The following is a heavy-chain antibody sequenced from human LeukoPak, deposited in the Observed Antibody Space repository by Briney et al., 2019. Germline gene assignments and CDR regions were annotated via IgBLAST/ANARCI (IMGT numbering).Heavy chain of an antibody. Sequence: GASVKVSCKVSGYTLTELSMHWVRQAPGKGLEWMGGFDPEDGETIYAQKFQGRVTMTEDTSTDTAYMELSSPRSEDTAVYYCATELGYCSSTSCPLGYWGQGTLVTVSS. CDR2: FDPEDGET. V-gene: IGHV1-24*01. J-gene: IGHJ4*02. D-gene: IGHD2-2*01. CDR1: GYTLTELS. CDR3: ATELGYCSSTSCPLGY.